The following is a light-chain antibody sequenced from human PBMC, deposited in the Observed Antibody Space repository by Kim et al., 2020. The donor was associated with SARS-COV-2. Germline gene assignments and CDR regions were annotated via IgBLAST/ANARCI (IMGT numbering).Light chain of an antibody. Sequence: QSALTQPASVSGSPGQSITISCTGTNSDVGGYNYVSWYQQHPGKVPKLMIYDVTKRPSGFSTRFSGSKSGNTASLTISGLQAEDEADYYCSSFTISSTSVFGTGTKVTVL. CDR1: NSDVGGYNY. CDR3: SSFTISSTSV. J-gene: IGLJ1*01. V-gene: IGLV2-14*01. CDR2: DVT.